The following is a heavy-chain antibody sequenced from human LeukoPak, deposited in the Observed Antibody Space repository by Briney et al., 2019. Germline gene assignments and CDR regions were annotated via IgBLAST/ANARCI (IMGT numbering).Heavy chain of an antibody. CDR1: GFTFSIYS. J-gene: IGHJ3*02. Sequence: GGSLRLSCAASGFTFSIYSVTWVRQAPGKGLEWVASISSTSSYIYYADSVRGRFTISRDNAKNSLYLQMNSLRAEDMALYYCAKVDDAFDIWGQGTMVTVSS. CDR3: AKVDDAFDI. V-gene: IGHV3-21*04. CDR2: ISSTSSYI.